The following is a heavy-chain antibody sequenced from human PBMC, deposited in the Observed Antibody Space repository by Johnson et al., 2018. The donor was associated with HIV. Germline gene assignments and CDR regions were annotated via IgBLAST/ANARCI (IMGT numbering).Heavy chain of an antibody. CDR3: ARASTTVTTGDDAFDI. Sequence: QVQLVESGGGLVKPGGSLRLSCAASGFTFSNVWMSWVRQAPGKGLEWVSYISSSGSSIYYADSVKGRFTISRDNAKSSLYLQMNGLRAEDTAVYYCARASTTVTTGDDAFDIWGQGTMVTVSS. D-gene: IGHD4-17*01. CDR1: GFTFSNVW. J-gene: IGHJ3*02. CDR2: ISSSGSSI. V-gene: IGHV3-11*04.